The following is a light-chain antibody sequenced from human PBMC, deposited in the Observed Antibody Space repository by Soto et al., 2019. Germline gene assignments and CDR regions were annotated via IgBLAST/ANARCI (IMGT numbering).Light chain of an antibody. CDR2: AAS. Sequence: IQLTQSPSSLSASVGDRVTITCRASQGISSYLAWYQQKPGKAPKLLIYAASTLQSGVPSRFSGSGSGTHFTLTISSLQPEDFATYYSQQLNSYPLTFGGGPKVDIK. V-gene: IGKV1-9*01. CDR3: QQLNSYPLT. CDR1: QGISSY. J-gene: IGKJ4*01.